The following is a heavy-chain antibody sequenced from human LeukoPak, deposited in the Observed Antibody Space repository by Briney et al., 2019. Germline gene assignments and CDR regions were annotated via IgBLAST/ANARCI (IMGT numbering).Heavy chain of an antibody. CDR3: ARDGIAAAGTDAFDI. Sequence: PGGSLRLSCAASGFTFSDYYMSWIRQAPGKGLEWVSYISSSRSYTNYADSVKGRFTISRDNAKNSLYLQMNSLRAEDTAVYYCARDGIAAAGTDAFDIWGQGTMVTVSS. J-gene: IGHJ3*02. CDR1: GFTFSDYY. V-gene: IGHV3-11*05. CDR2: ISSSRSYT. D-gene: IGHD6-13*01.